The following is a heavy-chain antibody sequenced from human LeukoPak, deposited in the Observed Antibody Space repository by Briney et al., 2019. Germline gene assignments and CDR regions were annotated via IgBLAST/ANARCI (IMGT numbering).Heavy chain of an antibody. D-gene: IGHD6-13*01. Sequence: GGSLRLSCAASGFTFSGSAMHWVRQASGKGLEWVGRIRSKANSYATAYAASVKGRFTISRDDSKNTAYLQMNSLRAEDTAVYYCAKDPAVGTFVIGYYYMDVWGKGTTVTISS. CDR2: IRSKANSYAT. CDR3: AKDPAVGTFVIGYYYMDV. CDR1: GFTFSGSA. V-gene: IGHV3-73*01. J-gene: IGHJ6*03.